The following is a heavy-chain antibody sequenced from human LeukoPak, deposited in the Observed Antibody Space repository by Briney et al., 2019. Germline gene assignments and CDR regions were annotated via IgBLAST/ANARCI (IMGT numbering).Heavy chain of an antibody. CDR3: TRDPTSWAGFFDY. CDR1: RGSISTYY. J-gene: IGHJ4*02. CDR2: IYFRGTT. V-gene: IGHV4-59*01. Sequence: KTSETLSLTCTVSRGSISTYYWTWIRQPPGKGLEWIGYIYFRGTTSYNPSPKSRVTISVDTSKNVLSLNLKSVTAADTALYYCTRDPTSWAGFFDYWGQGIPVTVSS. D-gene: IGHD2-2*01.